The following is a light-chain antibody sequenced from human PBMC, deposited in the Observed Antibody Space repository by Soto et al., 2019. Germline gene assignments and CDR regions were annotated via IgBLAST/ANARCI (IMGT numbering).Light chain of an antibody. CDR1: SSDIGSCNS. CDR3: SSCRGTDVV. CDR2: EVS. Sequence: QSALTQPPSASGSPGQSVTISCTGTSSDIGSCNSVSWYQQHPGKVPKLLISEVSKRPSGVPDRFSGSKSGNTASLTVSGLQAEDEADYYCSSCRGTDVVFSGGTQLTVL. J-gene: IGLJ2*01. V-gene: IGLV2-8*01.